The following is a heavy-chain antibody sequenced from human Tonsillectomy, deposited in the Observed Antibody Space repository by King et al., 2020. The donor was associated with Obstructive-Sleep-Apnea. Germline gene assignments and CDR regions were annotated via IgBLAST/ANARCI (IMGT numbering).Heavy chain of an antibody. V-gene: IGHV3-23*04. D-gene: IGHD3-10*01. CDR2: ISGSGGST. CDR1: GFTFSSYA. J-gene: IGHJ4*02. CDR3: AKDPPYYYGSGSYYNSAIDY. Sequence: VQLVESGGGLVQPGGSLRLSCAASGFTFSSYAMSWVRQAPGKGLEWVSAISGSGGSTYYADSVKGRFTISRDNSKNTLYLQMNSLRAEDTAVYYCAKDPPYYYGSGSYYNSAIDYWGQGTLVTVSS.